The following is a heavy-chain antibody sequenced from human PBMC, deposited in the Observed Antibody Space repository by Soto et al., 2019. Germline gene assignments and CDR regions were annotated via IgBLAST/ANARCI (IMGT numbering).Heavy chain of an antibody. J-gene: IGHJ6*02. CDR2: IYYSGST. D-gene: IGHD2-2*01. CDR1: GGSISSSSYY. Sequence: SETLSLTCTVSGGSISSSSYYWGWIRQPPGKGLEWIGSIYYSGSTYYNPSLKSRVTISVDTSKNQFSLKLSSVTAADTAVYYCARHGGGYCSSTSCGHYYYYYGMDVWGQGTTVTVSS. CDR3: ARHGGGYCSSTSCGHYYYYYGMDV. V-gene: IGHV4-39*01.